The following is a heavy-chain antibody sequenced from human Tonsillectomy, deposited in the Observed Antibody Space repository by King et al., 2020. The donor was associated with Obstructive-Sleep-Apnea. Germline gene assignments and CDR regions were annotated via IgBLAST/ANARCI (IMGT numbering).Heavy chain of an antibody. V-gene: IGHV3-74*01. Sequence: VQLVESGGGLVQPGGSLRLSGAASGFTFSSYWMHWVRQAPGKGLVWVSRINTDGSNTNCADSVKGRFTISRDNAKNTLYLQMNSLRAEDTAVYYCARESVYSGSYYFDYWGQGTLVTVSS. CDR2: INTDGSNT. CDR3: ARESVYSGSYYFDY. CDR1: GFTFSSYW. J-gene: IGHJ4*02. D-gene: IGHD1-26*01.